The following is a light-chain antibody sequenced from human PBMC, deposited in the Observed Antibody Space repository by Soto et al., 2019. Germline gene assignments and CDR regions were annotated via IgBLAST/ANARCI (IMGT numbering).Light chain of an antibody. J-gene: IGKJ2*01. V-gene: IGKV3-11*01. CDR3: QQYNSYSGYT. CDR1: QSVSSY. Sequence: EIVLTQSPGTLSLSPGERATLSCRASQSVSSYLAWYQQKPGQAPRLLIYDASNRATGIPARFSGSGSGTEFTLTISSLQPDDFATYYCQQYNSYSGYTFGQGTKVDIK. CDR2: DAS.